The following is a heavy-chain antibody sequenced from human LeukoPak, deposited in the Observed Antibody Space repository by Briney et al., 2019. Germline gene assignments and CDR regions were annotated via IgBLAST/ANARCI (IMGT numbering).Heavy chain of an antibody. CDR3: ARVPPDSGYDLNFDY. CDR1: GYTFTGYY. J-gene: IGHJ4*02. Sequence: GASVKVSCKASGYTFTGYYMHWVRQAPGQGLEWMGWINPNSGGTNYAQKFQGWVTMTRDTSISTAYMELSRLRSDDTAVYYCARVPPDSGYDLNFDYWGQGTLVTVSS. V-gene: IGHV1-2*04. D-gene: IGHD5-12*01. CDR2: INPNSGGT.